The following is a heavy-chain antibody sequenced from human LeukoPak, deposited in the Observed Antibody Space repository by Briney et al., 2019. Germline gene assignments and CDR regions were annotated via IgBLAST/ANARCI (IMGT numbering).Heavy chain of an antibody. CDR1: GFTFSSQN. Sequence: GGSLRLSCAASGFTFSSQNMNWVRQAPGKGLEWVAYISTSGDSTKYADSVEGRFTISRDNAENSLFLLMNSLRVEDTAVYYCVKNGWLDYWGQGILVTVSS. CDR2: ISTSGDST. D-gene: IGHD6-19*01. J-gene: IGHJ4*02. V-gene: IGHV3-21*06. CDR3: VKNGWLDY.